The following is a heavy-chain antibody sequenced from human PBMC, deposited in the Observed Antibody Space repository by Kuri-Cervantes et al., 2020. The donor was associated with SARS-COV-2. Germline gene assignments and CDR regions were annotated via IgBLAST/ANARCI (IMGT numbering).Heavy chain of an antibody. V-gene: IGHV3-21*01. J-gene: IGHJ2*01. CDR1: GFTFSRYA. CDR3: ATLADLSLCDCSSTSCHPSRYFDL. D-gene: IGHD2-2*01. Sequence: LSLTCAASGFTFSRYAMSWVRQAPGKGLEWVSSISSISCYIYYADSVKGRFTISRGNAKNTLYLQMNSLRAEDTAVYYCATLADLSLCDCSSTSCHPSRYFDLWGRGTLVTVSS. CDR2: ISSISCYI.